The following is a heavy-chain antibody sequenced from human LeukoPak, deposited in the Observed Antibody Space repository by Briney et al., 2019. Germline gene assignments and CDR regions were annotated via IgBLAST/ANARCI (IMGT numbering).Heavy chain of an antibody. J-gene: IGHJ4*02. Sequence: KVGGSLRLSCAASGFTFSSNSMTWVRQAPGKGLEWVSSISTSSLYIYYADSVKGRFTISRDNAKKSLYLQMNSLRAEDTAVYYCARDHEGVVGTTRGVDYWGQGTLVTVSS. D-gene: IGHD1-26*01. V-gene: IGHV3-21*01. CDR2: ISTSSLYI. CDR3: ARDHEGVVGTTRGVDY. CDR1: GFTFSSNS.